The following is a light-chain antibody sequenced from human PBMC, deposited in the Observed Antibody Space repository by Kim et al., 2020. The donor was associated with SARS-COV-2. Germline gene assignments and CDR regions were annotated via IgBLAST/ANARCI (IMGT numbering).Light chain of an antibody. CDR3: SSRDSSGNHWV. J-gene: IGLJ3*02. CDR1: SLRSYY. Sequence: LGQTVRITCQGDSLRSYYAGWYQQKPGQAPVLVIYGKNNRPSGIPDRFSGSSSGNTASLTITGAQAEDEADYYCSSRDSSGNHWVFGGGTKLTVL. CDR2: GKN. V-gene: IGLV3-19*01.